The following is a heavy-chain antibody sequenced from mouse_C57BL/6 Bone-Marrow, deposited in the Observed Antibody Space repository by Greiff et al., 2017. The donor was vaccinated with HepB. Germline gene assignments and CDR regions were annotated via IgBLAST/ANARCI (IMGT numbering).Heavy chain of an antibody. D-gene: IGHD1-1*01. V-gene: IGHV1-82*01. CDR2: IYPGDGDT. CDR3: AREGTTVVAPFDY. J-gene: IGHJ2*01. Sequence: QVQLKESGPELVKPGASVKISCKASGYAFSSSWMNWVKQRPGKGLEWIGRIYPGDGDTNYNGKFKGKATLTSDTSSSTAYMQLSSLTSEDSAIYFCAREGTTVVAPFDYWGQGTTLTVSS. CDR1: GYAFSSSW.